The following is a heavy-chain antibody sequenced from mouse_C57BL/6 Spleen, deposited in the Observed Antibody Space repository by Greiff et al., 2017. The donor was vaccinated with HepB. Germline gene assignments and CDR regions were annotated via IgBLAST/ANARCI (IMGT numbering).Heavy chain of an antibody. D-gene: IGHD1-1*01. J-gene: IGHJ2*01. CDR2: IYPGDGDT. CDR3: ARETTVFVDY. Sequence: VQGVESGPELVKPGASVKISCKASGYAFSSSWMTWVKQRPGKGRAWIGRIYPGDGDTNYNGKFKSKATLTAYKSAITAYMQLSSLTSEDSAVYFCARETTVFVDYWGQGTTLTVSS. CDR1: GYAFSSSW. V-gene: IGHV1-82*01.